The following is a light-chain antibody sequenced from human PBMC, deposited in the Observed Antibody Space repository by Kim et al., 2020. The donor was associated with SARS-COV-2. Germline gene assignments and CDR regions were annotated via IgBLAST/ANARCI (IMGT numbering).Light chain of an antibody. CDR3: QQYGNCPVT. V-gene: IGKV1-5*03. CDR1: QTFNNW. J-gene: IGKJ5*01. CDR2: KTS. Sequence: DILMTQSPSTLSASVGDRATITCRATQTFNNWMAWYQQKAGQAPKLLISKTSALENGIPSRFSGSGSGTEFTLTITSLQPDDFATYYCQQYGNCPVTFGQGTRLEIK.